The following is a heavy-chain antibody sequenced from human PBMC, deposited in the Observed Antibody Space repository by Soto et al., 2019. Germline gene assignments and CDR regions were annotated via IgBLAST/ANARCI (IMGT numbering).Heavy chain of an antibody. CDR1: GFTFSSYS. CDR2: ISSSSSTI. J-gene: IGHJ6*02. Sequence: GGSLRLSCAASGFTFSSYSMNWVRQAPGKGLEWVSYISSSSSTIYYADSVKGRFTISRDNAKNSLYLQMDSLRAEDTVVYYCARENYYKMDVWGQGTTVTVSS. CDR3: ARENYYKMDV. V-gene: IGHV3-48*01.